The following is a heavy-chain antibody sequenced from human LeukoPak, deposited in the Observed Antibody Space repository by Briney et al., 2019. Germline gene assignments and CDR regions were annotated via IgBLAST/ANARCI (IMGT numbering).Heavy chain of an antibody. V-gene: IGHV3-7*01. CDR1: GFNLTDYW. J-gene: IGHJ5*02. CDR2: VKQDGSGE. Sequence: PGGSLRLSCAASGFNLTDYWMSWVRQAPGKGLEWVANVKQDGSGEYYVDSVKGRFTISRDNAKESMFLQMNSLRAEEMAVYYCVRWGEEAGMDRWGQGTLVTVSS. D-gene: IGHD6-19*01. CDR3: VRWGEEAGMDR.